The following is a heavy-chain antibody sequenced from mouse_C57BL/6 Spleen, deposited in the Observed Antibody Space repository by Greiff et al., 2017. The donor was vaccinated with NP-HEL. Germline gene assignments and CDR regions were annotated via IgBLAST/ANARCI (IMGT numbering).Heavy chain of an antibody. Sequence: VQLQQSGAELVRPGASVTLSCKASGYTFTDYEMHWVKQTPVHGLEWIGAIDPETGGIASNQKFKGQAILTADKSSSTADMELRSLTAKDSAVYYCTGTTVVAHWGTGTTLTVAS. J-gene: IGHJ2*01. CDR1: GYTFTDYE. V-gene: IGHV1-15*01. D-gene: IGHD1-1*01. CDR2: IDPETGGI. CDR3: TGTTVVAH.